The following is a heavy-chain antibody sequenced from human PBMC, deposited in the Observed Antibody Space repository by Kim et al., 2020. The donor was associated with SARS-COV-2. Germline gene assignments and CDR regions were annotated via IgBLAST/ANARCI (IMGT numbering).Heavy chain of an antibody. D-gene: IGHD3-10*01. Sequence: DGSEKNYVDSGKGRFTISRDNTKNSLYLQMNSLRAEDTAVYYCMKDFRGDWGQGILVTVSS. J-gene: IGHJ4*02. CDR3: MKDFRGD. V-gene: IGHV3-7*01. CDR2: DGSEK.